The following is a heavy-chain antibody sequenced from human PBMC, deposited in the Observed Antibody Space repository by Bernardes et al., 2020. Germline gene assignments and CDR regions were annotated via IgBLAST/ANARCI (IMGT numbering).Heavy chain of an antibody. CDR2: IHDGGRT. Sequence: SETLSLTCSVSGVSISSFYWNWIRQAPGRGLEWIGCIHDGGRTTYNPSLRSRVTISVDTSKNQFSLRLDSVSAADTAVYYCARDHGSISGSSASHYDVRPYYFDYWGQGTLVTVSS. J-gene: IGHJ4*02. CDR1: GVSISSFY. CDR3: ARDHGSISGSSASHYDVRPYYFDY. V-gene: IGHV4-59*01. D-gene: IGHD3-22*01.